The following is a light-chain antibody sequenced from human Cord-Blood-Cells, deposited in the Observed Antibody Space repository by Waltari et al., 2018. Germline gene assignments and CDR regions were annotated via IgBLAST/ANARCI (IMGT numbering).Light chain of an antibody. J-gene: IGKJ1*01. V-gene: IGKV3-20*01. Sequence: EIVLTQSRGTLSLSPGERATLSCRASQSVSSSYLAWYQQKPGQAPRRLIYGASSRATGIPDRFSGSGSGTDFTLTISRLEPEDFAVYYCQQYGSSPRTFGQGTKVEIK. CDR2: GAS. CDR1: QSVSSSY. CDR3: QQYGSSPRT.